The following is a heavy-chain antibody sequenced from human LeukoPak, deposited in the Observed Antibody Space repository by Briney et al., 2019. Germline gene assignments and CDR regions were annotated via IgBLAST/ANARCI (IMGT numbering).Heavy chain of an antibody. Sequence: EASVKVSCKASGYTFTGYYMHWVRQAPGQGLEWMGWINPNSGGTNYAQKFQGRVTMTRDTSISTAYMELSRLRSDDTAVYYCAKCESYHYYYYMDVWGKGTTVTISS. CDR3: AKCESYHYYYYMDV. CDR2: INPNSGGT. CDR1: GYTFTGYY. J-gene: IGHJ6*03. V-gene: IGHV1-2*02.